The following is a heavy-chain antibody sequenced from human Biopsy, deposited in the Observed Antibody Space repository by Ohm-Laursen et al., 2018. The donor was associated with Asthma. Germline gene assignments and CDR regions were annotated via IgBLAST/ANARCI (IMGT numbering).Heavy chain of an antibody. CDR2: IYYSGTT. D-gene: IGHD6-13*01. CDR1: SGSGGYMRSGNYY. J-gene: IGHJ6*02. CDR3: VRGSSSWHHGPFHYYYGLDV. V-gene: IGHV4-39*01. Sequence: GTLSLTCSLSSGSGGYMRSGNYYWGWIRQPPGKGLEWIGSIYYSGTTYYNPSLKSRLTVSADTTKNQVSLKLTSVTAADTAVYYCVRGSSSWHHGPFHYYYGLDVWGQGTTATVSS.